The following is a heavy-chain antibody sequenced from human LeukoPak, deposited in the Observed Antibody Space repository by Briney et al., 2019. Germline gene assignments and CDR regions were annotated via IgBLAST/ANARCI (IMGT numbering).Heavy chain of an antibody. CDR1: GGPISSYY. V-gene: IGHV4-59*12. D-gene: IGHD6-6*01. CDR3: ARSEPYSSSSVISPHFDY. J-gene: IGHJ4*02. CDR2: IYYSGST. Sequence: PSETLSLTCTVSGGPISSYYWSWIRQPPGKGLEWIGYIYYSGSTNYNPSLKSRVTISVDTSKNQFSLKLSSVTAADTAVYYCARSEPYSSSSVISPHFDYWGQGTLVTVSS.